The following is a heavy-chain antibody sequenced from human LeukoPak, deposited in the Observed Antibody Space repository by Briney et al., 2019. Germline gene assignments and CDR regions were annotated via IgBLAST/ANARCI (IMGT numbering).Heavy chain of an antibody. Sequence: GGTLRLSCAASVFTFSRYAMSGVRQAPAKGLEWVSAISGRGGSTYYADSVKGRFTISRDNSTNTPYLQMNSLRAEDTAEYYCAKDWPVFDYWGQGTLVTVSS. CDR2: ISGRGGST. CDR3: AKDWPVFDY. J-gene: IGHJ4*02. CDR1: VFTFSRYA. V-gene: IGHV3-23*01.